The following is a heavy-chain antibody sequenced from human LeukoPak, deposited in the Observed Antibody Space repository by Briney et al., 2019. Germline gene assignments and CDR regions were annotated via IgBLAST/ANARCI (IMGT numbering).Heavy chain of an antibody. CDR3: AKDTSIGRYCTNGVCSPFDY. CDR2: ISDTGATT. V-gene: IGHV3-23*01. D-gene: IGHD2-8*01. Sequence: GGSLRLSCAGSGCTFSSYAMSWVRQAPGKGLEWVSAISDTGATTYDADSVKGRFTISRDNSKSTLYLQMNSLRAEDTALYYCAKDTSIGRYCTNGVCSPFDYGGEGTLVTVSS. J-gene: IGHJ4*02. CDR1: GCTFSSYA.